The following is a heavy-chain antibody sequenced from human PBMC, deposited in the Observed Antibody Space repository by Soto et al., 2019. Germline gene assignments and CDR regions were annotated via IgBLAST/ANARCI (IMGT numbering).Heavy chain of an antibody. D-gene: IGHD1-26*01. CDR2: IHHSGST. V-gene: IGHV4-4*02. Sequence: SETLSLTCSVSGGSISSINWWTWVRQPPGKGLEWIGEIHHSGSTNYKSSLKSRVTISVDKSKNQFSLKLSSVTAADTAVYYCTRGLFSGSYYSGGWYYFDSWGQGTMVTVSS. CDR3: TRGLFSGSYYSGGWYYFDS. CDR1: GGSISSINW. J-gene: IGHJ4*02.